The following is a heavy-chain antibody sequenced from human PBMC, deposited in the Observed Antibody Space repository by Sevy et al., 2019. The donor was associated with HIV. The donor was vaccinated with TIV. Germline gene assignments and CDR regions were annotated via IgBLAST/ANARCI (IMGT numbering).Heavy chain of an antibody. V-gene: IGHV3-30*02. CDR2: IRNDGSHD. CDR1: GFTFSNHA. Sequence: GGSLRLSCTASGFTFSNHAMHWVRQGPGKGPEWVAFIRNDGSHDYYADSVKGRFTISRDNSKNTLYLQMNSLRPEDTAVYYCARDRKVLLVVYAIPFDAFDIWRQGTMVTVSS. CDR3: ARDRKVLLVVYAIPFDAFDI. D-gene: IGHD2-8*02. J-gene: IGHJ3*02.